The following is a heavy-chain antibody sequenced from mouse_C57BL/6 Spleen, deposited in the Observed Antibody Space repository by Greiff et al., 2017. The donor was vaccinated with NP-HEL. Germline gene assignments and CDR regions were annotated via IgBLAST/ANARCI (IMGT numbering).Heavy chain of an antibody. CDR3: TRDQNYYGSSSAWFAY. CDR2: ISSGGDYI. Sequence: EVHLVESGEGLVKPGGSLKLSCAASGFTFSSYAMSWVRQTPEKRLEWVAYISSGGDYIYYADTVKGRFTISRDNARNTLYLQMSSLKSEDTAMYYCTRDQNYYGSSSAWFAYWGQGTLVTVSA. J-gene: IGHJ3*01. D-gene: IGHD1-1*01. V-gene: IGHV5-9-1*02. CDR1: GFTFSSYA.